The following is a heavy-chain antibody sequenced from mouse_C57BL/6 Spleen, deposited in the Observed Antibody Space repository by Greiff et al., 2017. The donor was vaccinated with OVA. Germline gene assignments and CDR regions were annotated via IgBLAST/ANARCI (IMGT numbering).Heavy chain of an antibody. CDR1: GYTFTSYW. Sequence: VQLQQPGAELVRPGSSVKLSCKASGYTFTSYWMDWVKQMPGQGLEWIGNIYSSDSETHYNQKFKDKATLTVDKSSSTAYMQLSSLTSEDAAVYSCARRVRHFDYGGQGTTLTVSA. CDR3: ARRVRHFDY. V-gene: IGHV1-61*01. J-gene: IGHJ2*01. CDR2: IYSSDSET. D-gene: IGHD2-14*01.